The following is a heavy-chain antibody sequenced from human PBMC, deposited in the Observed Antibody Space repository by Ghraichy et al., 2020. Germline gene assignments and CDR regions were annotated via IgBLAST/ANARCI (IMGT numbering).Heavy chain of an antibody. D-gene: IGHD6-13*01. Sequence: SETLSLTCTVSGGSISSNYWNWIQQPPGKGLEWIGYIYYSGSTNYNPSLKSRVTISVDTSKNQFSLKLTSVTAADTAMYYCARLWQQLVYGMDVWGQGTTVTVSS. CDR3: ARLWQQLVYGMDV. V-gene: IGHV4-59*08. CDR2: IYYSGST. J-gene: IGHJ6*02. CDR1: GGSISSNY.